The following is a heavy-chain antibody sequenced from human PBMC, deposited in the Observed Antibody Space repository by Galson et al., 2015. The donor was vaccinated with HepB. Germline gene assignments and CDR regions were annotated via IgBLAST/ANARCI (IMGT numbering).Heavy chain of an antibody. Sequence: SLRLSCAASGFTLSNYGMHWVRQAPGEGLEWVALISYDGSNDYYADSVKGRFTVSRDNFKNTLYLQMNSLRPEDTAMYYCAKDPDGYNYDWYFDLWGRGTLVTVSS. CDR1: GFTLSNYG. D-gene: IGHD5-24*01. CDR2: ISYDGSND. V-gene: IGHV3-30*18. CDR3: AKDPDGYNYDWYFDL. J-gene: IGHJ2*01.